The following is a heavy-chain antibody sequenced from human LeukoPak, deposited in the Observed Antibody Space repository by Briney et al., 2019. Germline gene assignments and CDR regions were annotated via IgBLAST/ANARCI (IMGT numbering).Heavy chain of an antibody. D-gene: IGHD5-24*01. CDR1: GGSISSYY. V-gene: IGHV4-59*01. Sequence: PSETLSLTCTVSGGSISSYYWSWIRQPPGKGLEWIGYIYYSGSTNYNPSLESRVTISVDTSKNQFSLKLSSVTAADTAVYYCARDPHGDDAFDIWGQGTMVTVSS. J-gene: IGHJ3*02. CDR3: ARDPHGDDAFDI. CDR2: IYYSGST.